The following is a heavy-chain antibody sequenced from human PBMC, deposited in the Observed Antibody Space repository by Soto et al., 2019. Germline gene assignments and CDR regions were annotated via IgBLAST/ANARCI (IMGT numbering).Heavy chain of an antibody. J-gene: IGHJ4*02. Sequence: QLQLQESGPGLVKLSETLSLTCTVSGDSVTISDYYWGWIRQPPGKGLDWIGSIHYSGTTYYNPSLKSRVTISGAKSKKQFSLKLTSVTAADAAVYYCAVHDSGGYYAEYWGQGTLVTVSA. D-gene: IGHD3-22*01. V-gene: IGHV4-39*01. CDR3: AVHDSGGYYAEY. CDR2: IHYSGTT. CDR1: GDSVTISDYY.